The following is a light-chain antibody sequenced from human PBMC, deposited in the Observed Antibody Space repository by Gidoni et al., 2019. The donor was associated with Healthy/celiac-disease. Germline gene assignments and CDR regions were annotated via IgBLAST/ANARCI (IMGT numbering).Light chain of an antibody. J-gene: IGLJ3*02. CDR3: CSYTGSSTSM. CDR2: EVS. V-gene: IGLV2-23*02. Sequence: QSALTQPASVSGSPGQSITISCTGTSSDVGSYNLVSWYQQNPGKAPKLMIYEVSKRPSGVSNRFSGSKSGNTASLTISGLQAEDEADYYCCSYTGSSTSMFGGGTKLTVL. CDR1: SSDVGSYNL.